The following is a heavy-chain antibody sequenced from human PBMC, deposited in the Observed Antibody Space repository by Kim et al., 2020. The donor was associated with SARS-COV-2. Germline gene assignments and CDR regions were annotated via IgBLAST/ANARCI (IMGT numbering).Heavy chain of an antibody. CDR2: IDHSGRT. CDR1: GGSISRFH. D-gene: IGHD2-8*01. V-gene: IGHV4-4*09. Sequence: SETLSLTCRVSGGSISRFHWNWIRQSPGEGLQWIGYIDHSGRTIYNHPLKSRVTISVDTSGNKFYLKLSSVTAADTAVYYCARKNGDYFYYGMDVWGQGTTVTVSS. CDR3: ARKNGDYFYYGMDV. J-gene: IGHJ6*02.